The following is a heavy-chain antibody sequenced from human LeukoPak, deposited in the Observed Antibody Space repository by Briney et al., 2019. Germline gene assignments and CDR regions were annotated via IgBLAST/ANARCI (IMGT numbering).Heavy chain of an antibody. CDR1: GASINSYY. Sequence: SETLSLTCSVSGASINSYYWNWIRQPPAKGLEWIGNTYHCGSTNNNPSLESRVTISLDTSKNQFSLKMSSVTAADTAVYYWAKDWELGSWGQGTLVTISS. CDR2: TYHCGST. J-gene: IGHJ5*02. V-gene: IGHV4-59*13. CDR3: AKDWELGS. D-gene: IGHD1-26*01.